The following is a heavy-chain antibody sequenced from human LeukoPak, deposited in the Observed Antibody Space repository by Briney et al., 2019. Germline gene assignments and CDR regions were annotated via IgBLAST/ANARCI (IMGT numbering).Heavy chain of an antibody. CDR2: IYPSDSDT. D-gene: IGHD6-13*01. CDR3: ARLYGGSGYD. Sequence: GESLKISCKGSGYSFTNYWIGWVRQMPGKGLEWMGIIYPSDSDTRYSPSFQGQVTISADRSISTAYLQWSSRKALDTAMYYCARLYGGSGYDWGRGILVTVSS. CDR1: GYSFTNYW. J-gene: IGHJ4*02. V-gene: IGHV5-51*01.